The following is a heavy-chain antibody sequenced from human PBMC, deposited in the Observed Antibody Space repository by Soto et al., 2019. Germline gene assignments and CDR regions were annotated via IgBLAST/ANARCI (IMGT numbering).Heavy chain of an antibody. Sequence: ASVKVSCKVSGYTLTELSMHWVRQAPGKGLEWMGGFDPEDGETIYAQKFQGRVTMTEDTSTDTAYMELSSLRSEDTAVYFCARDLGQLLPPGFWGQGTLVTVSS. D-gene: IGHD1-26*01. V-gene: IGHV1-24*01. CDR3: ARDLGQLLPPGF. CDR1: GYTLTELS. J-gene: IGHJ4*02. CDR2: FDPEDGET.